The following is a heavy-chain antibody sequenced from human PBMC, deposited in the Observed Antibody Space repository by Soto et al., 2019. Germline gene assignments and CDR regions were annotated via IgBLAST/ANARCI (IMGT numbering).Heavy chain of an antibody. Sequence: QLQQWGAGLLKPSETLSLTCVVSGGSFSTYYYNWIRQSPGKGLEWIGEINHSGNNNYTPSLKSRGTLTLDTSKTQFSLKLTSVTAADTAVYYCARGGSNDWRVASAIRGQGTMVTVAS. J-gene: IGHJ3*02. CDR2: INHSGNN. CDR1: GGSFSTYY. D-gene: IGHD3-9*01. CDR3: ARGGSNDWRVASAI. V-gene: IGHV4-34*01.